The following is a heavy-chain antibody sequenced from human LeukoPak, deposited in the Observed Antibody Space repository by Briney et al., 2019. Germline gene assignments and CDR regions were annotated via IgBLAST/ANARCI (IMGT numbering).Heavy chain of an antibody. CDR2: INPSGGST. CDR1: GYIFNRHA. J-gene: IGHJ4*02. Sequence: ASVKVSCKASGYIFNRHAVNWVRQAPGQGLEWMGIINPSGGSTSYAQKFQGRVTMTRDTSTSTVYMELSSLRSEDTAVYYCARVWEGYFDYWGQGTLVTVSS. V-gene: IGHV1-46*02. CDR3: ARVWEGYFDY. D-gene: IGHD3-16*01.